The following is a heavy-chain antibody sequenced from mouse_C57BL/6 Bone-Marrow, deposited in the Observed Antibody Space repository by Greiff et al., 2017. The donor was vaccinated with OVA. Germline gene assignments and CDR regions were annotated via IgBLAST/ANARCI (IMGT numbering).Heavy chain of an antibody. Sequence: VKLQQPGAELVKPGASVKLSCKASGYTFTSYWMHWVKQRPGQGLEWIGMIHPNSGSTNYNEKFKSKATLTVDKSSSTAYMQLSSLTSEDSAVYYCARDYGSSLDYWGQGTTLTVSS. CDR3: ARDYGSSLDY. J-gene: IGHJ2*01. CDR1: GYTFTSYW. CDR2: IHPNSGST. D-gene: IGHD1-1*01. V-gene: IGHV1-64*01.